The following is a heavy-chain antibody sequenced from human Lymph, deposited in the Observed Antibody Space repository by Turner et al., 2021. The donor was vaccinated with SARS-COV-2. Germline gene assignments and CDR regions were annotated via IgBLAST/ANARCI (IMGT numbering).Heavy chain of an antibody. CDR3: ARGRYSGGGMDV. J-gene: IGHJ6*02. CDR1: GYTFTSYD. CDR2: MNPNSGNT. D-gene: IGHD1-26*01. Sequence: QVQLVQSGAEVKKPGASVKVSCKASGYTFTSYDINWVRRATGQGLEWMGWMNPNSGNTGYAQKFQGRVTMTRNISISTAYMERSTRRSEDTAVYYCARGRYSGGGMDVWGQGTTVTVSS. V-gene: IGHV1-8*01.